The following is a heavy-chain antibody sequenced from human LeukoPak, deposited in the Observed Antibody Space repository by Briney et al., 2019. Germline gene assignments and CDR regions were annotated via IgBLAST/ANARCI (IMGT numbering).Heavy chain of an antibody. CDR3: ARDFGVMVAGYMDV. D-gene: IGHD3-3*01. V-gene: IGHV1-2*02. Sequence: AAVKVCCKSSGYTFTGCYLLMVRLAPAQGLELMWLINPNSDGTNYAQKFLVRVTMARHTSISTAYMELSRLRSDDTAVYYRARDFGVMVAGYMDVWGKGTTVTVSS. CDR1: GYTFTGCY. J-gene: IGHJ6*03. CDR2: INPNSDGT.